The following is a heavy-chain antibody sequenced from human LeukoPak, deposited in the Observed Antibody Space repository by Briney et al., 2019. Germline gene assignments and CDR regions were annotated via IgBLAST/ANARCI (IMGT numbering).Heavy chain of an antibody. CDR2: IWYDGRNK. V-gene: IGHV3-33*06. CDR1: GIPFHNHG. J-gene: IGHJ3*02. Sequence: GGAPGLSLSGSGIPFHNHGMQWGPPGPGGGVGGEGGIWYDGRNKYDADSVKGRFTISRDNSKNTLYLQMNSLRAEDTAVYYCAKDIADYQDTSGHSGGSDIWGQGTMVTVSS. D-gene: IGHD3-22*01. CDR3: AKDIADYQDTSGHSGGSDI.